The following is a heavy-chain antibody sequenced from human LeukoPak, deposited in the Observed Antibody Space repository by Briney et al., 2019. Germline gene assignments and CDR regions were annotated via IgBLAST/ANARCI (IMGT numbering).Heavy chain of an antibody. J-gene: IGHJ3*02. V-gene: IGHV3-7*01. Sequence: GGSLRLSCAASEFTFSTYWMSWVRQAPGKGLEWVADIKQDGSEKYYVDSVKGRFTISRQNAKNSLSLQMNSLRAEDTAVYYCARHRSGGSQDDAFDIWGQGTMVTVSS. CDR3: ARHRSGGSQDDAFDI. D-gene: IGHD2-15*01. CDR2: IKQDGSEK. CDR1: EFTFSTYW.